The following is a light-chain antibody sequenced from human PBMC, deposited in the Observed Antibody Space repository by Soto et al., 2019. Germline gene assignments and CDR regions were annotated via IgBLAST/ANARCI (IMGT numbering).Light chain of an antibody. Sequence: QSVLTQPPSVSGAPGQRVTISCTGSSSNIGASYDVQWYQQLPGTAPKLLIYGNSNRPSGVPDRFSGSKSGTSASLAITGLQAEDEADYYCQSYDRSLRACVFGTGTKLTVL. CDR1: SSNIGASYD. CDR2: GNS. V-gene: IGLV1-40*01. J-gene: IGLJ1*01. CDR3: QSYDRSLRACV.